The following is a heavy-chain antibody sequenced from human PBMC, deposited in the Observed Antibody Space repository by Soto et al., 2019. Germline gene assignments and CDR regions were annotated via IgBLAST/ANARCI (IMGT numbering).Heavy chain of an antibody. D-gene: IGHD2-2*01. J-gene: IGHJ6*02. CDR1: GFTFNYYD. Sequence: EVQLLETGGGLAQPGGSLRLSCVASGFTFNYYDMSWVRQAPGKGLEWVSTISSTGVTTYYADSVKGRFTISRDNFKNTLWLQMNSLRAEDTAVYYCADLVPAATHYDYYNMDVWGQGTTVTVSS. CDR3: ADLVPAATHYDYYNMDV. V-gene: IGHV3-23*01. CDR2: ISSTGVTT.